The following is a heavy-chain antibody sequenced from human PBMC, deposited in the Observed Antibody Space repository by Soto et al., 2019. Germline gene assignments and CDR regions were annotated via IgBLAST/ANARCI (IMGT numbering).Heavy chain of an antibody. Sequence: SSETLSLTCIVSNDSISGYYWSWIRQPPGKGLEWIGNIYHSGRTNYNSSLKSRVSMSVDTSRTQFSLRLVSVTAADTAVYYCARDGDGRMTTNPYYYSGMDVWGQGTTVTVSS. CDR1: NDSISGYY. V-gene: IGHV4-59*01. D-gene: IGHD4-4*01. CDR2: IYHSGRT. CDR3: ARDGDGRMTTNPYYYSGMDV. J-gene: IGHJ6*02.